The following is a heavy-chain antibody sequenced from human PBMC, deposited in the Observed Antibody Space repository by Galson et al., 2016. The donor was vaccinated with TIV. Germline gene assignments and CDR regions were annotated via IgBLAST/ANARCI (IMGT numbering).Heavy chain of an antibody. CDR2: ISGSGGST. Sequence: SLRLSCAASEFTFSNYAMNWVRQAPGKGLEWVSAISGSGGSTYYADSVKGRFTISRDNSKNTLYLQMNSLRADDTAVYYCAKETMQLRYYFDDWGQGTLVTVSS. V-gene: IGHV3-23*01. CDR3: AKETMQLRYYFDD. CDR1: EFTFSNYA. D-gene: IGHD6-6*01. J-gene: IGHJ4*02.